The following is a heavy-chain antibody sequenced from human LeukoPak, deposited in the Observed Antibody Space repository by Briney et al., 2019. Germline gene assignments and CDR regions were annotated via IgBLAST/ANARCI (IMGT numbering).Heavy chain of an antibody. V-gene: IGHV4-38-2*02. CDR1: GYSISIGYY. CDR3: ARDIHPVGFDY. Sequence: SETLSLTCTVSGYSISIGYYWGWIRQPPGKGLEWIGSIYHSGSTYYNPSLKSRVTLSVDKSKNQFSLKLSSVTAADTAVYYCARDIHPVGFDYWGQGTLVTVSS. J-gene: IGHJ4*02. CDR2: IYHSGST.